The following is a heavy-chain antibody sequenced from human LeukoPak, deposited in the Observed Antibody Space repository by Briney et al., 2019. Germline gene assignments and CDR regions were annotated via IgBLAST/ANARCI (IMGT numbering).Heavy chain of an antibody. CDR2: IYPGYSDT. Sequence: GXSLQISCQGSGYNFTSYWIGWGRQLPGKGLEGMGIIYPGYSDTRYSPSFQGQVTISADKSISTAYLQWSSLKASDTAMYYCARPLSSSWPPAFDYWGQGTLVTVSS. D-gene: IGHD6-13*01. V-gene: IGHV5-51*01. CDR3: ARPLSSSWPPAFDY. CDR1: GYNFTSYW. J-gene: IGHJ4*02.